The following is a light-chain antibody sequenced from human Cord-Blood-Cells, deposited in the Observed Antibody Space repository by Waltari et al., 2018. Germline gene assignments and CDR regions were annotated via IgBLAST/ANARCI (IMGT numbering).Light chain of an antibody. J-gene: IGKJ2*01. CDR3: QQYGSSPYT. V-gene: IGKV3-20*01. Sequence: EIVLTQSPGTLSLSPGERATLSCRASHSVSSSYLAWYQQKPGQAARLLNYGASRRATGRPDMFSGSGSGTDFTLTISRLEPEDFAVYYCQQYGSSPYTFGQGTKLEIK. CDR1: HSVSSSY. CDR2: GAS.